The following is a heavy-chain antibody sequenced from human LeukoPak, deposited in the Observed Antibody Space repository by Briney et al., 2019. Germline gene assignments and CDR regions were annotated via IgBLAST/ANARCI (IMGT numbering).Heavy chain of an antibody. CDR2: ISSSSSII. CDR3: AGNDSGSYSRWFDY. J-gene: IGHJ4*02. V-gene: IGHV3-48*01. D-gene: IGHD1-26*01. Sequence: GGSLRLSXAASGFTFSSYSMKWVGQAPGKGLEWVSYISSSSSIIYYADSVKGRFTVSRDNAKNSLYLQMNSLRAEDTAVYFCAGNDSGSYSRWFDYWGQGTLVTVSS. CDR1: GFTFSSYS.